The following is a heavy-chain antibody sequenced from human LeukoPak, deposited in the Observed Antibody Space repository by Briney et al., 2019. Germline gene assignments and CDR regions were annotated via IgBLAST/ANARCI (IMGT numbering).Heavy chain of an antibody. CDR3: AKAGRTAMVTSRDYFDY. CDR1: EFTFSTSA. V-gene: IGHV3-30*04. J-gene: IGHJ4*02. D-gene: IGHD5-18*01. Sequence: PGGSLRLSCAASEFTFSTSAMHWVRQAPGKGLEWVAAISYDGTTKYYAESVKGRFTISRDNSKNTLYLQMNSLRVEDTAVYYCAKAGRTAMVTSRDYFDYWGQGTLVTVSS. CDR2: ISYDGTTK.